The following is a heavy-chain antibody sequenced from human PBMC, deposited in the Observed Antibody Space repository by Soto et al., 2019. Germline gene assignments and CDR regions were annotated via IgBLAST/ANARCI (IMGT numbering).Heavy chain of an antibody. J-gene: IGHJ4*02. CDR2: IFFGASKI. V-gene: IGHV5-51*01. D-gene: IGHD6-13*01. Sequence: PGESLKISCNGSAYSFNTYWIAWVRQTPGKGLEWMGSIFFGASKIRYSPSFEGQVTISAGKSINTAYLHWSSLKASDSAIYYCATWRGSSWFDYWGQGSLVTVSS. CDR1: AYSFNTYW. CDR3: ATWRGSSWFDY.